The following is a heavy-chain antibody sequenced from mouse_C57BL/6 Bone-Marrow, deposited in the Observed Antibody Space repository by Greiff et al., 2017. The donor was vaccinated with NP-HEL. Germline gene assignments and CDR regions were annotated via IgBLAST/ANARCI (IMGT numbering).Heavy chain of an antibody. V-gene: IGHV1-26*01. CDR3: ARGELRHLDY. D-gene: IGHD3-2*02. Sequence: VQLKESGPELVKPGASVKISCKASGYTFTDYYMNWVKQSHGKSLEWIGDINPNNGGTSYNQKFKGKATLTVDKSSSTAYMELRSLTSEDSAVYYCARGELRHLDYWGQGTTLTVSS. CDR2: INPNNGGT. J-gene: IGHJ2*01. CDR1: GYTFTDYY.